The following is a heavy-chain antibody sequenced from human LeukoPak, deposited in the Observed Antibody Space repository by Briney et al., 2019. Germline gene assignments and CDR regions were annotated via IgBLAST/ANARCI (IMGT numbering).Heavy chain of an antibody. Sequence: ASETLSLTCTVSGGSVRGYHWSWIWQPPGQGLECIGHIYFTGSTTYNPSLKSRVTISVDTSQNQFSLRLSSVTAADTAVYYCARVTAAGGGFDHWGQGTLVTVSS. CDR1: GGSVRGYH. CDR2: IYFTGST. D-gene: IGHD2-15*01. J-gene: IGHJ4*02. CDR3: ARVTAAGGGFDH. V-gene: IGHV4-59*02.